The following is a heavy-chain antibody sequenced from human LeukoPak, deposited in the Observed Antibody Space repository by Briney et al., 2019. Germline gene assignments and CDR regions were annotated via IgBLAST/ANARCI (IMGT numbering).Heavy chain of an antibody. V-gene: IGHV3-30-3*01. Sequence: GGSLRLSCAASGFTFSSYAMHWVRQAPGKGLEWVAVISYDGSNKYYADSVKGRFTISRDNSKNTLYLQMNSLRAEDTAVYYCARDSSSWYGQAFDIWGQGTMVTVSS. J-gene: IGHJ3*02. CDR3: ARDSSSWYGQAFDI. CDR1: GFTFSSYA. D-gene: IGHD6-13*01. CDR2: ISYDGSNK.